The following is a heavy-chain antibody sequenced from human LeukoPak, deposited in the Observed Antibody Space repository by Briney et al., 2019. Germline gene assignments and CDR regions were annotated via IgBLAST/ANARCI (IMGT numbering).Heavy chain of an antibody. Sequence: SVKVSCKASGYTFTTYGISWVRQAPGQGLERMGWISAYNGNTNYAQKLQGRVTTATDTSTSTAFMERRRPMVADTAFYYCARDGTIFGRGGWFDPWGQGTLVTVSS. CDR1: GYTFTTYG. V-gene: IGHV1-18*01. D-gene: IGHD3-3*01. CDR2: ISAYNGNT. J-gene: IGHJ5*02. CDR3: ARDGTIFGRGGWFDP.